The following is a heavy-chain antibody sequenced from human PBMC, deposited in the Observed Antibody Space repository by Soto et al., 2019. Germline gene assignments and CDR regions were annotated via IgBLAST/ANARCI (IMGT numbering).Heavy chain of an antibody. CDR1: GFTFSNAW. Sequence: GGSLRLSCAASGFTFSNAWMSWVRQAPGKGLEWVGRIKSKTDGGTTDYAAPVKGRFTISRDDSKNTLYLQMNSLKTEDTAVYYCTTYLVVPAAIEFDYWGQGTLVTVSS. CDR2: IKSKTDGGTT. D-gene: IGHD2-2*02. J-gene: IGHJ4*02. CDR3: TTYLVVPAAIEFDY. V-gene: IGHV3-15*01.